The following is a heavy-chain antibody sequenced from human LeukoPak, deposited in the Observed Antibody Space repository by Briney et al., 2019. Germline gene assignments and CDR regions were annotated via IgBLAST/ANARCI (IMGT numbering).Heavy chain of an antibody. J-gene: IGHJ4*02. V-gene: IGHV3-7*01. Sequence: GGSLRLPCAASGFTFSAYWMSWVRQAPGKGLEWVANIKENGREKYYADSVKGRFTISRDNAKNSLYLEMNGLRADDTAVYFCARDLVGASYYWGQGTPVTVSS. CDR2: IKENGREK. D-gene: IGHD1-26*01. CDR1: GFTFSAYW. CDR3: ARDLVGASYY.